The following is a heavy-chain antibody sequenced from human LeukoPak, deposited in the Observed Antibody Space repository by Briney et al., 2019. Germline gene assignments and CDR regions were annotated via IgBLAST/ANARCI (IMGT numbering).Heavy chain of an antibody. V-gene: IGHV3-23*01. D-gene: IGHD1-26*01. J-gene: IGHJ5*02. Sequence: GGSLRLSCAASGFSFGSYAMGWTRQAPGQGLEWVSAISGSGSHANYAESVKGRFTISRDNSKNTLYLQMHSLIAADTAVYYCGSGPVGATVPWGQGTLVTVSS. CDR1: GFSFGSYA. CDR2: ISGSGSHA. CDR3: GSGPVGATVP.